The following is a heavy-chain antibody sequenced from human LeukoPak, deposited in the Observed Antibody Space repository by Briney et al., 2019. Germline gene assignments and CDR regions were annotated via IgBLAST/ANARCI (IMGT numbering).Heavy chain of an antibody. D-gene: IGHD6-19*01. CDR1: GFTFSNFW. Sequence: GGSLRLSCAASGFTFSNFWMTWVRQAPGKGLEWVSVISDSGGTTYYADSVKGRFTISRDNSRNTLYLQMNSLRVDDTAVYYCAKDARRYSGWYFFDHWGQGTLVTVSS. CDR3: AKDARRYSGWYFFDH. V-gene: IGHV3-23*01. CDR2: ISDSGGTT. J-gene: IGHJ4*02.